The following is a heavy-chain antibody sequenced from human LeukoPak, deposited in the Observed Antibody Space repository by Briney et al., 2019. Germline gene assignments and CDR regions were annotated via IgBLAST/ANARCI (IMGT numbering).Heavy chain of an antibody. V-gene: IGHV4-30-2*01. CDR3: ARARRGSNTYYYGMDV. CDR2: IYHSGST. D-gene: IGHD2-15*01. Sequence: SETLSLTCAVSGGSISSGGYSWSWIRQPPGTGLEWIGYIYHSGSTYYNPSLKSRVTISVDRSKNQFSLKLSSVTAADTAVYCCARARRGSNTYYYGMDVWGKGTTVTVSS. CDR1: GGSISSGGYS. J-gene: IGHJ6*04.